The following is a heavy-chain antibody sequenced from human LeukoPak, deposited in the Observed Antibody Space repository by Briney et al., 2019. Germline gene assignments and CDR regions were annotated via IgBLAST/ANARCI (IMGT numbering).Heavy chain of an antibody. CDR3: ARGGRCGELFD. J-gene: IGHJ4*02. CDR1: GFTFSSYG. Sequence: SGGSLRLSCAASGFTFSSYGMHWVRQAPGKGLEWVAVIWFDGSNKYYADSVKGRFTIFRDNSKNTLYLQVSSLRAEATAVYSCARGGRCGELFDWGQGTLVTVSS. D-gene: IGHD3-10*01. CDR2: IWFDGSNK. V-gene: IGHV3-33*01.